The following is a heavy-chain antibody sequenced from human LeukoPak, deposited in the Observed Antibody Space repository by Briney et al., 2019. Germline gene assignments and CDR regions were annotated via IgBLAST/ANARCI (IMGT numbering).Heavy chain of an antibody. J-gene: IGHJ3*02. CDR1: GGSISSSSYY. D-gene: IGHD2-15*01. CDR3: ARAILPAAIEEALNI. Sequence: SETLSPTCTVSGGSISSSSYYWGWIRQPPGKGLEWIGSIYYSGSTYYNPSLKSRVTISVDTSKNQFSLKLSSVTAADTAVYYCARAILPAAIEEALNIWGLGTMVIVSS. V-gene: IGHV4-39*01. CDR2: IYYSGST.